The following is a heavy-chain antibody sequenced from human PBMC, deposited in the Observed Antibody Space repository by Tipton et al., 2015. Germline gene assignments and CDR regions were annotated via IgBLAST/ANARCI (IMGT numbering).Heavy chain of an antibody. D-gene: IGHD3-10*01. J-gene: IGHJ6*02. Sequence: TLSLTCTVSGDSISSSYWSWIRQPPGKGLEWIGYIYPNGNANYNPSLKSRVTMSIDTSKNQFSLTLSSVTAADTAVYYCARDRGNYYYGMDVWGQGTTVTVSS. CDR3: ARDRGNYYYGMDV. CDR1: GDSISSSY. CDR2: IYPNGNA. V-gene: IGHV4-59*01.